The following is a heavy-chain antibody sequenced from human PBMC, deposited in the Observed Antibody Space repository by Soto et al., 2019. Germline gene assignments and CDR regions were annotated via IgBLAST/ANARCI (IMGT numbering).Heavy chain of an antibody. Sequence: ASVKVSCKASGYTFTSYYMHWVRQAPGQGLEWMGIINPSGGSTSYAQKFQGRVTMTGDTSTSTVYMELSSLRSEDTAVYYCARGDQLLHDYYYYYGMDVWGQGTTVTAP. D-gene: IGHD2-2*01. CDR3: ARGDQLLHDYYYYYGMDV. CDR2: INPSGGST. V-gene: IGHV1-46*01. J-gene: IGHJ6*02. CDR1: GYTFTSYY.